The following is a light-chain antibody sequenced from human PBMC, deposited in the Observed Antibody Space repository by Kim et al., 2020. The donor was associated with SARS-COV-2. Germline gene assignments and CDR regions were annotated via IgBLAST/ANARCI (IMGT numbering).Light chain of an antibody. Sequence: PGKTARLTCGGNNIGSKSVLWYQQKPGQAPVLVIYYDSDRPSGIPERFSGSNSGNTATLTISRVEAGDEADYYCQVWDSSSDHPVFGGGTQMTVL. V-gene: IGLV3-21*04. CDR2: YDS. CDR1: NIGSKS. J-gene: IGLJ3*02. CDR3: QVWDSSSDHPV.